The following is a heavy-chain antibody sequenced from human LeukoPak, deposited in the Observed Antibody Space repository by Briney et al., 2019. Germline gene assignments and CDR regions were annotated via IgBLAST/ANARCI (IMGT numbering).Heavy chain of an antibody. Sequence: GGSLRLSCAGPRLLFLSCALIWYRLPPVKRLPLASLIILSGCSTYYADFLKGRSTISRDNSKNTLYLQMNSLRADDTAVYHCAKAGILQASSSGLQYFDLWGRGTLVTASS. V-gene: IGHV3-23*01. CDR2: IILSGCST. CDR1: RLLFLSCA. J-gene: IGHJ2*01. D-gene: IGHD6-6*01. CDR3: AKAGILQASSSGLQYFDL.